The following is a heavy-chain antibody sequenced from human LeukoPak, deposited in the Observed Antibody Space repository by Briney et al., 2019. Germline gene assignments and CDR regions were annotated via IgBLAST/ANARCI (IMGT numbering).Heavy chain of an antibody. V-gene: IGHV3-21*01. D-gene: IGHD2-8*01. Sequence: GGSLRLSCAASGFTFSSYSMNWGRQAPGKGLEWVSSISSSSSYIYYADSVKGRFTISRDNAKNSLYLQMNSLRAEDTAVYYCARESTEIVLMVYAEEEGFDYWGQGTLVTVSS. CDR3: ARESTEIVLMVYAEEEGFDY. CDR1: GFTFSSYS. CDR2: ISSSSSYI. J-gene: IGHJ4*02.